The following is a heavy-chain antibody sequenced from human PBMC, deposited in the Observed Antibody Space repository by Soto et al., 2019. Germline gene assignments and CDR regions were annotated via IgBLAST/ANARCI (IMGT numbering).Heavy chain of an antibody. J-gene: IGHJ4*02. CDR2: IYFSGST. V-gene: IGHV4-39*01. Sequence: SETLSLTCDVFGDSVNSDNYYWTWIRQPPGKDLEWIGNIYFSGSTYYNPSLNSRVTLSIDTSKNHFSLKLTSVTAADTAMYYCARHRAVAGLDYWGQGTLVTVPQ. CDR1: GDSVNSDNYY. D-gene: IGHD6-19*01. CDR3: ARHRAVAGLDY.